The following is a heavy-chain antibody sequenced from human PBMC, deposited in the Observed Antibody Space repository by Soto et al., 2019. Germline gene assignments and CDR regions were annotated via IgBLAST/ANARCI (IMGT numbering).Heavy chain of an antibody. CDR2: IIPIFGTA. V-gene: IGHV1-69*13. D-gene: IGHD2-2*01. CDR3: ARDSSLGYCSSTSRYYYYGMDV. Sequence: GASVKVSCKASGGTFSSYAISWVRQAPGQGLEWMGGIIPIFGTANYAQKFQGRVTITADESTSTAYMELSSLRSEDTAVYYCARDSSLGYCSSTSRYYYYGMDVWGQGTTVTVPS. J-gene: IGHJ6*02. CDR1: GGTFSSYA.